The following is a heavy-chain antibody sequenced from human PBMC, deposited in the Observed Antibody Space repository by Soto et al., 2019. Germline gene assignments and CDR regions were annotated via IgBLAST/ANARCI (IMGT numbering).Heavy chain of an antibody. CDR2: IYYSGSI. CDR3: ARVAYYYDSSGYIHYFDY. V-gene: IGHV4-59*01. D-gene: IGHD3-22*01. CDR1: GGSISSYY. J-gene: IGHJ4*02. Sequence: SETLSLTCTVSGGSISSYYWSWIRQPPGKGLEWIGYIYYSGSINYNPSLKSRVTISVDTSKNQFSLKLSSVTAADTAVYYCARVAYYYDSSGYIHYFDYWGQGTLVTVSS.